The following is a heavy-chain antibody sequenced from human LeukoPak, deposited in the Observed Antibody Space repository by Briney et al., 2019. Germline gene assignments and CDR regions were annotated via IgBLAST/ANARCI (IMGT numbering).Heavy chain of an antibody. CDR1: GFTFKSYA. V-gene: IGHV3-43*02. D-gene: IGHD3-10*01. CDR2: ISGSGDST. CDR3: AKDGGLGSLKYYGMDV. J-gene: IGHJ6*02. Sequence: GGSLKLSCAASGFTFKSYAMSWVRQAPGKGLEWVSGISGSGDSTYYADSVKGRFTISRDNSKNSLYLQMNSLRTEDTALYYCAKDGGLGSLKYYGMDVWGQGTTVTVSS.